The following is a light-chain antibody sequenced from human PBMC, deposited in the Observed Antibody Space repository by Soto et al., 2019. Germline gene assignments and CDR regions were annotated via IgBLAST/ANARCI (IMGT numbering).Light chain of an antibody. CDR1: QDISNY. J-gene: IGKJ4*01. V-gene: IGKV1-33*01. CDR2: DAS. Sequence: DIQMTQSPSSLSASVGDRVTITCQASQDISNYLNWYQQKPGKAPKLLIYDASNLETGVPSRFSGSGSGTDFTFTISSLQPEDIATYYCQQYNSYPLTFGGGTKVDIK. CDR3: QQYNSYPLT.